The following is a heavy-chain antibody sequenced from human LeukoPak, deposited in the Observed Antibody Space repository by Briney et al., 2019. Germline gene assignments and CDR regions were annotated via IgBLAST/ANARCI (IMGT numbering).Heavy chain of an antibody. CDR3: ARNPDEHWLDESENWYFDL. Sequence: ASVKVSCKASGYTFTGYYMHWVRQAPGQGLEWMGWINPNSGGTNYAQKFQGRVTMTRDTSISVAYMELSSLQSDDTAVYYCARNPDEHWLDESENWYFDLWGSGTLVTVSS. V-gene: IGHV1-2*02. CDR2: INPNSGGT. D-gene: IGHD6-19*01. CDR1: GYTFTGYY. J-gene: IGHJ2*01.